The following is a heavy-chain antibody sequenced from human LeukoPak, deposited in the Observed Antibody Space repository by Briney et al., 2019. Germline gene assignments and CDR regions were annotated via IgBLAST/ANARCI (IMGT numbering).Heavy chain of an antibody. CDR2: IWYDGSNK. CDR3: ARDSDYYDSSGYYGY. Sequence: RSGGSLRLSCAASGFTFSSYAMHWVRQAPGKGLEWVAVIWYDGSNKYYADSVKGRFTISRDNSKNTLYLQMNSLRAEDTAVYYCARDSDYYDSSGYYGYWGQGTLVTVSS. CDR1: GFTFSSYA. V-gene: IGHV3-33*08. D-gene: IGHD3-22*01. J-gene: IGHJ4*02.